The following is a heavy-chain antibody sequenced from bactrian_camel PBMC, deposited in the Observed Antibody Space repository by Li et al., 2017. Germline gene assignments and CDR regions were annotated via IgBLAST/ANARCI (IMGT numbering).Heavy chain of an antibody. CDR2: VYFGGSRT. J-gene: IGHJ4*01. D-gene: IGHD1*01. Sequence: QLVESGGGSVQTGGSLRLSCAASGHTYSSNCMGWFRQAPGKEREGVAFVYFGGSRTYYTDSVKGRFTVSHEKSAKSVYLQMNGLKPEDSAMYTCAAGYCPFGGFRPEDFHYRGQGTQVTVS. CDR3: AAGYCPFGGFRPEDFHY. CDR1: GHTYSSNC. V-gene: IGHV3S40*01.